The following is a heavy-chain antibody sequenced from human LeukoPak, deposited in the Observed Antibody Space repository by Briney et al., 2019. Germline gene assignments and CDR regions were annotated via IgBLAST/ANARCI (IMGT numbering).Heavy chain of an antibody. CDR2: ISYDGSNK. CDR1: GFTFSSYA. J-gene: IGHJ4*02. Sequence: GGSLRLSCAASGFTFSSYAMHWVRQAPGKGLEWVAVISYDGSNKYYADSVKGRFTISRDNSKNTLYLQMNSLRAGDTAVYYCARDEWELPFDYWGQGTLVTVSS. V-gene: IGHV3-30*04. D-gene: IGHD1-26*01. CDR3: ARDEWELPFDY.